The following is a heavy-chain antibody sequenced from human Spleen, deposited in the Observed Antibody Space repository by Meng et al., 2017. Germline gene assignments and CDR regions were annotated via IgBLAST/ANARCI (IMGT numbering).Heavy chain of an antibody. CDR2: ISASGGST. D-gene: IGHD6-19*01. Sequence: GESLKISCAASGFTFSSYALSWVRQAPGKGLEWVSAISASGGSTYYPDSVKGRFTISRDNSKNTLYLQMNNLRAEDTAVYCCAKSASSGWTTLDAFDIWGQGTMVTVSS. CDR1: GFTFSSYA. V-gene: IGHV3-23*01. CDR3: AKSASSGWTTLDAFDI. J-gene: IGHJ3*02.